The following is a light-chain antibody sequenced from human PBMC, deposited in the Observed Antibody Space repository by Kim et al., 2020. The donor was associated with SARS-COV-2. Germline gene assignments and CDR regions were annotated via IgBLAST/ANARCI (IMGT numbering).Light chain of an antibody. J-gene: IGKJ5*01. CDR3: QQYNNWPPDT. CDR2: GAS. Sequence: EIVMTQSPATLSVSPGVRATLSCRASQSVSSNLAWYQQKPGQAPRLLIYGASTRATGIPARFSGSGSGTQFTLTISSLQSEDFAVYYCQQYNNWPPDTFGQGTRPEIK. CDR1: QSVSSN. V-gene: IGKV3-15*01.